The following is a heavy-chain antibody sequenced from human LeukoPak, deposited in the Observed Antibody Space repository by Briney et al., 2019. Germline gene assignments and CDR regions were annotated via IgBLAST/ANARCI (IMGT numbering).Heavy chain of an antibody. Sequence: SVKVSCKASGGTFSSYAISWVRQAPGQGLERLGGIIPIFGTANYAQKFQGRVTITADESTSTAYMELSSLRSEDTAVYYCARGGYSNYPRWDYWGQGTLVTVSS. D-gene: IGHD4-11*01. CDR3: ARGGYSNYPRWDY. V-gene: IGHV1-69*13. CDR2: IIPIFGTA. J-gene: IGHJ4*02. CDR1: GGTFSSYA.